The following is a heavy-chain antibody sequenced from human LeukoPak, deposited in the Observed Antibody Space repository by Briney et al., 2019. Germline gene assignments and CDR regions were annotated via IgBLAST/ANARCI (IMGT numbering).Heavy chain of an antibody. J-gene: IGHJ4*02. V-gene: IGHV3-7*01. D-gene: IGHD6-13*01. CDR2: IKQDGSEK. CDR3: ARSSSWYGVFDY. Sequence: AGGSLRLSCAASGFTFSSYAMSWVRQAPGKGLEWVANIKQDGSEKYYVDSVKGRFTISRDNAKNSLYLQMNSLRAEDTAVYYCARSSSWYGVFDYWGQGTLVTVSS. CDR1: GFTFSSYA.